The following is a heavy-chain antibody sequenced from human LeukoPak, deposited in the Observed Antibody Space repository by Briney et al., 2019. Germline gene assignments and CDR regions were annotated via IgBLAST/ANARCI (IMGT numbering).Heavy chain of an antibody. CDR3: ASASSWYYYFDF. CDR2: ISSSSSTI. J-gene: IGHJ4*02. V-gene: IGHV3-48*02. Sequence: WGSLRLSCAASGFTFSSYSLIWVRQAPGKGLEWVSYISSSSSTIYYAGPASGRSTLSSDNTNHSLYLRMSSLRDDATAVYYSASASSWYYYFDFWGQETRDTVST. D-gene: IGHD6-13*01. CDR1: GFTFSSYS.